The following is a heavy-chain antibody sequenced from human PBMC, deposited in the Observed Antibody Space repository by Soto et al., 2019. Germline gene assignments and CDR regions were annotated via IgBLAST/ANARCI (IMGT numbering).Heavy chain of an antibody. CDR3: ARDHDILTGYRYYYYYYMDV. D-gene: IGHD3-9*01. CDR1: GFTFSSYW. V-gene: IGHV3-7*01. J-gene: IGHJ6*03. CDR2: IKQDGSEK. Sequence: EVQLVESGGGLVQPGGSLRLSCAASGFTFSSYWMSWVRQAPGKGLEWVANIKQDGSEKCYVDSVKGRFTISRDNAKNSLYLQMNSLRAEDTAVYYCARDHDILTGYRYYYYYYMDVWGKGTTVTVSS.